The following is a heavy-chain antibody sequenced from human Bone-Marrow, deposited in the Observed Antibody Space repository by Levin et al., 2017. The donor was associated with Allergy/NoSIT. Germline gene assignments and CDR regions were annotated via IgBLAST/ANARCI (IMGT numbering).Heavy chain of an antibody. J-gene: IGHJ6*02. CDR1: GFTSSSYW. V-gene: IGHV3-74*01. Sequence: GGSLRLSCAASGFTSSSYWMHWVRQVPGKGLVWVSRINSDGSNTGYADSVKGRFTISRDNANNTLYLQMNSLRAEDTAVCYCARTRDLRNGLDVWGQGTTVTVSS. CDR3: ARTRDLRNGLDV. D-gene: IGHD3-3*01. CDR2: INSDGSNT.